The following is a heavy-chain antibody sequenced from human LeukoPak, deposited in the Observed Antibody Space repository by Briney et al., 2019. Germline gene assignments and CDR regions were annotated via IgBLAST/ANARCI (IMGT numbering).Heavy chain of an antibody. D-gene: IGHD2/OR15-2a*01. CDR3: AREVPENFNFDY. J-gene: IGHJ4*02. CDR2: IKPSGGST. CDR1: GYTFTSYY. Sequence: ASVKVSCKASGYTFTSYYTHWVRQAPGQGLEWMGIIKPSGGSTLYAQKFQGRVTVTSDMSTSTVYVELSSLRSEDAAVYYCAREVPENFNFDYWGQGTLVTVSS. V-gene: IGHV1-46*01.